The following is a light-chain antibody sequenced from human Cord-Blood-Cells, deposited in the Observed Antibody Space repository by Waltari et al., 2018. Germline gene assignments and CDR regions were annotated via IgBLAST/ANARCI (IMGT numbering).Light chain of an antibody. CDR1: QSVSSY. J-gene: IGKJ4*01. CDR2: DAS. Sequence: EIVLTQSPATLPLSPGERATLPCRASQSVSSYLAWYQQKPGQAPRLLIYDASNRATGIPARCSGSGSGTDFTLTISSLEPEDFAVYYCQQRSNWLTFGGGTKVEIK. V-gene: IGKV3-11*01. CDR3: QQRSNWLT.